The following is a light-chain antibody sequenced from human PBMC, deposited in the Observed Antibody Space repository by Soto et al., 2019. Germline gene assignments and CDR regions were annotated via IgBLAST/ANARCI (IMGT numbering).Light chain of an antibody. Sequence: EIVLTQSPATLSLSPGERATLSCRASQSVINYLAWYQQKPGQAPRLLIYDTSNRATGIPARFSGSGSGTDSTLIISSLEPEDFAVYYCQQRANWPLTFGGGTKVEIK. CDR3: QQRANWPLT. V-gene: IGKV3-11*01. CDR2: DTS. J-gene: IGKJ4*01. CDR1: QSVINY.